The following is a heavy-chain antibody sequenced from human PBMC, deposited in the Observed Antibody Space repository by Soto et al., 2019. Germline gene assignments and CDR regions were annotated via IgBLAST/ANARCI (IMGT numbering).Heavy chain of an antibody. D-gene: IGHD5-18*01. CDR2: INYSGST. J-gene: IGHJ1*01. CDR1: GASVDSAGYF. CDR3: ARGTGLSYTYGIDD. Sequence: SETLSLTCTVSGASVDSAGYFWTWIRQRPGKGLEWIGHINYSGSTDHTPSLRSRLMVSIDTSKNQFSLKLNSVTAADTAIYYCARGTGLSYTYGIDDWGQGTLVNVS. V-gene: IGHV4-31*03.